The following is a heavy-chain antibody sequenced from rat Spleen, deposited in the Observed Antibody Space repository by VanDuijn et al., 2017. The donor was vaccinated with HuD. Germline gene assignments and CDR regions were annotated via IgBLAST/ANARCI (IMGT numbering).Heavy chain of an antibody. V-gene: IGHV5-7*01. CDR1: GFTFDDYG. Sequence: EVKLVESGGGLVQPGRSLKLSCAASGFTFDDYGMAWVRQAPKNGLEWVASISWGGSSTYYPDNVKGRFTISRDNAKNALYLQMDSLRSEDTATYYCSRPGYGYPFAYWGQGTLVTVSS. CDR3: SRPGYGYPFAY. J-gene: IGHJ3*01. D-gene: IGHD1-7*01. CDR2: ISWGGSST.